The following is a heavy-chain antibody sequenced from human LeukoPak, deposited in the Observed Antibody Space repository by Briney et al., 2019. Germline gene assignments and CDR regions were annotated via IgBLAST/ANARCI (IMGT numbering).Heavy chain of an antibody. V-gene: IGHV1-2*02. D-gene: IGHD1-7*01. J-gene: IGHJ5*02. CDR2: INSNNGDT. CDR3: ARDYVRNYFDP. CDR1: GYTFTAYY. Sequence: ASVKVSCKASGYTFTAYYIHWVRQAPGQGLEWMGCINSNNGDTGYAQKFHGRDTMTRDTSISTAYMELSSLTSDDTAVYYCARDYVRNYFDPWGQGTLVTVSS.